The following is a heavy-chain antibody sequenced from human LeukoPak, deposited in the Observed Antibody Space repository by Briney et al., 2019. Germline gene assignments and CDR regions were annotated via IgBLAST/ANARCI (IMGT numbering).Heavy chain of an antibody. CDR3: ARAYSGGGIVVVPAAN. Sequence: GGSLRLSCAASGFTFSAYSFNWVRQAPGKGLEWLSYLSSSSTTTYYADSVKGRFTISRDDAKNSLYLQMNSLRAEDTAVYYCARAYSGGGIVVVPAANWGQGTLVTVSS. CDR2: LSSSSTTT. J-gene: IGHJ4*02. V-gene: IGHV3-48*04. D-gene: IGHD2-2*01. CDR1: GFTFSAYS.